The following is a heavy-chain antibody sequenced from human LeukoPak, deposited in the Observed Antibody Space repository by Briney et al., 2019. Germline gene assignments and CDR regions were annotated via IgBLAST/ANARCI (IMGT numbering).Heavy chain of an antibody. Sequence: GGSLRLSCAASGFTVSSNYMSWVRQAPGKGLEWVSVIYSGGSTYYADSVKGRFTISRDNSKNTLYLQMNSLRAEDTAVYYCATWVVTPSGDAFDIWGQGTMVTVSS. CDR3: ATWVVTPSGDAFDI. CDR1: GFTVSSNY. D-gene: IGHD4-23*01. V-gene: IGHV3-53*01. CDR2: IYSGGST. J-gene: IGHJ3*02.